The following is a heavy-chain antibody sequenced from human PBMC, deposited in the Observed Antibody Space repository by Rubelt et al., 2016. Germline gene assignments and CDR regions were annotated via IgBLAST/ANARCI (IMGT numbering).Heavy chain of an antibody. CDR2: IYPADSDT. CDR3: ARIVGAFYYFDY. CDR1: GYSFPYYC. Sequence: EVQLVQSGAEVKKPGESLKISCKGSGYSFPYYCIVWLRQMPGKGLEYMGIIYPADSDTRYSPSFQGQVTISADKSISTAYLQWSSLKASDTAMYYCARIVGAFYYFDYWGQGTRVTVSS. D-gene: IGHD1-26*01. V-gene: IGHV5-51*01. J-gene: IGHJ4*02.